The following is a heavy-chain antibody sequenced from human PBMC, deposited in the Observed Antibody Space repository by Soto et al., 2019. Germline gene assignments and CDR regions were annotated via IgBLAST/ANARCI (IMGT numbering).Heavy chain of an antibody. CDR2: IAHSGRT. CDR1: GGSISSGTYY. Sequence: QVQLQESGPGLVKPSQTLSLTCTVSGGSISSGTYYWTWVRQRPGEGLEWIGFIAHSGRTSHNQSTKRRGGISVDTSENQFSLRLSSVTAADTAVYFCARDSDYCTGASCYGNFDFWGQGTLVTVSS. V-gene: IGHV4-31*03. J-gene: IGHJ4*02. CDR3: ARDSDYCTGASCYGNFDF. D-gene: IGHD2-15*01.